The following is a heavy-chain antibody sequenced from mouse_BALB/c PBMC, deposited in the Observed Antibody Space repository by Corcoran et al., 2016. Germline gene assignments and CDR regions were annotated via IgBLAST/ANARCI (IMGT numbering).Heavy chain of an antibody. CDR1: GYTFTDYN. Sequence: EVLLQQSGPELVKPGTSEKIPCKASGYTFTDYNMAWVKRCHGKSLEWIGDITPNNGGSFYNQKFNGKATLTVDKSSTTAYMELRSLTSEDTAVYYCARRVTGTGFAYWGQGTLVTVSA. CDR3: ARRVTGTGFAY. J-gene: IGHJ3*01. V-gene: IGHV1-18*01. CDR2: ITPNNGGS. D-gene: IGHD4-1*01.